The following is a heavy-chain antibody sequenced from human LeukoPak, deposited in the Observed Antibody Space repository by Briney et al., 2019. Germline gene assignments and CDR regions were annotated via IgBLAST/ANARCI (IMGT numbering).Heavy chain of an antibody. D-gene: IGHD3-22*01. V-gene: IGHV1-18*01. CDR1: GYIFTIYG. Sequence: GASVTVSFTASGYIFTIYGISWVRQAPGQGLEWMGWISVYNGNTNYPQRLQGRVTMNTDTSTTTAYMELRSLRSDDTAVYYCARDINGYYYDSHGYYPTDLWGQGTLVTVSS. CDR2: ISVYNGNT. CDR3: ARDINGYYYDSHGYYPTDL. J-gene: IGHJ5*02.